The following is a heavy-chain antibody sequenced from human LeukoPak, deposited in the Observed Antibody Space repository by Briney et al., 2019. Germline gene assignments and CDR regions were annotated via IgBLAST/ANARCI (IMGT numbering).Heavy chain of an antibody. J-gene: IGHJ4*02. D-gene: IGHD6-19*01. Sequence: PSETLSLTCTVSGGSMRNYYWSWIRQSPGKGLEWIGYIYCSGTTKYNPSLQSRVTISLDTSKNQFSLKLSSVTAADTAVFYCARLVAGNYFDYWGQGTLVTVSS. V-gene: IGHV4-59*08. CDR2: IYCSGTT. CDR3: ARLVAGNYFDY. CDR1: GGSMRNYY.